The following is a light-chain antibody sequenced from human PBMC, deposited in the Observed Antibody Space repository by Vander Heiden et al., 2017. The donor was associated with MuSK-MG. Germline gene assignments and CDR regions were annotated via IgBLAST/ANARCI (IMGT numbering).Light chain of an antibody. V-gene: IGLV7-46*01. CDR2: DTS. J-gene: IGLJ3*02. CDR3: LLSNSGTRV. CDR1: TGAVTSGHY. Sequence: QAVVTHEHSLTVSPGGTVTLTCGSSTGAVTSGHYPYWFQQTPGHALMILIYDTSNTHSWTPAWSSGSFLAGNAVLTLSGAQAEDDAYYYCLLSNSGTRVFGGGTKLTVL.